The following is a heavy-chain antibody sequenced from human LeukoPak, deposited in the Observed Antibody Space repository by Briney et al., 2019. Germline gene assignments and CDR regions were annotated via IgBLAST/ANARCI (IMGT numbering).Heavy chain of an antibody. CDR3: ARDPHHSGAFDI. V-gene: IGHV4-38-2*02. J-gene: IGHJ3*02. CDR2: IYHSGST. Sequence: PSETLSLTCTVSGYSISSGYYWGWIRQPPGKGLEWIGSIYHSGSTYYNPSLKSRVTISVDTSKNQFSLKLSSVTAADTAVYYCARDPHHSGAFDIWGQGTMVTVSS. CDR1: GYSISSGYY.